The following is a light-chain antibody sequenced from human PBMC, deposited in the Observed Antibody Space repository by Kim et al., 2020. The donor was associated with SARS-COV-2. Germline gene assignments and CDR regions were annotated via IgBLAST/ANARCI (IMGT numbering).Light chain of an antibody. CDR2: DAS. V-gene: IGKV3-11*01. J-gene: IGKJ4*01. Sequence: LPADRAPLSCRTSQSVSCYLPCYQQNPGQPPRLLIYDASTRATGIKASFSGSGSGTDFTLTISSLEPEDFAVYYCQQRYSWPPLSFGGGTKVDIK. CDR1: QSVSCY. CDR3: QQRYSWPPLS.